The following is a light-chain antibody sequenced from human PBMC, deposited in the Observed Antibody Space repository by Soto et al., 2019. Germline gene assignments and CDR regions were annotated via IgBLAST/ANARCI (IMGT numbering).Light chain of an antibody. J-gene: IGKJ1*01. CDR3: QQYNNWPPWT. V-gene: IGKV3D-15*01. CDR2: DVS. CDR1: QSISSY. Sequence: EIVMTQSPATLSVSPGERATLSCRASQSISSYLIWYQQKPGQAPRLLISDVSNRATGIPARFSGSGSGTELTLAISSLQSEDFAVYYCQQYNNWPPWTFGQGTKVDIK.